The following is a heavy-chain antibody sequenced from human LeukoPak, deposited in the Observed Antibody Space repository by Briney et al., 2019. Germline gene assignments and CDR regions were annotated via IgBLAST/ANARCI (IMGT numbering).Heavy chain of an antibody. Sequence: ASVKVSCKASGNSFTDYHLHWVRQAPGQGLEWMGWINHISGGTEYAEKFQGRVTMTRDTSISTFYMELSSLRSDDTALYYCARDPVRRDGYNLDYWDQGTLVTVSS. CDR1: GNSFTDYH. CDR2: INHISGGT. J-gene: IGHJ4*02. V-gene: IGHV1-2*02. CDR3: ARDPVRRDGYNLDY. D-gene: IGHD5-24*01.